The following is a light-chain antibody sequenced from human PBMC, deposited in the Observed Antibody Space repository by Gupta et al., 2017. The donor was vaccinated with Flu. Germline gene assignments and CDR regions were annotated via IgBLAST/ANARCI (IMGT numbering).Light chain of an antibody. CDR1: SRHSGYT. CDR3: QTWGSGIWV. V-gene: IGLV4-69*02. CDR2: VNNDGSH. J-gene: IGLJ3*02. Sequence: VKLTWPLNSRHSGYTIAWHQQQPEKAPRFLMKVNNDGSHNKGDGIPDRFSGSSSGAERYLTISSLQSEDEADYYCQTWGSGIWVFGGGTKLTVL.